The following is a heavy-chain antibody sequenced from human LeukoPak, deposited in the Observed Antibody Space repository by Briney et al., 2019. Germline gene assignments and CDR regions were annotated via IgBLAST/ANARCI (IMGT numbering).Heavy chain of an antibody. CDR3: ARGYNYGPPNGMDV. CDR1: GFTFSSYR. CDR2: ISSSMSTK. J-gene: IGHJ6*02. Sequence: GGSLRLSCAASGFTFSSYRMNWVRQAPGNWLESVSFISSSMSTKYYADSVKGRFTISRENAKNSLYLQMNSLRDEDTAVYYCARGYNYGPPNGMDVWGQGTTVTVSS. D-gene: IGHD1-1*01. V-gene: IGHV3-48*02.